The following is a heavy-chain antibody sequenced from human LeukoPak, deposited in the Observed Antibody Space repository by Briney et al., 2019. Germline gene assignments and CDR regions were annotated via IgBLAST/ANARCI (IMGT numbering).Heavy chain of an antibody. CDR3: ARGPYSYDSSGAFDI. V-gene: IGHV4-34*01. CDR2: INHSGST. Sequence: KASETLSLTCAVYGGSFSGYYWSWIRQPPGKGLEWIGEINHSGSTNYNPSLKSRVTISVGTSKNQFSLKLSSVTAADTAVYFCARGPYSYDSSGAFDIWGQGTMVTVSS. D-gene: IGHD3-22*01. J-gene: IGHJ3*02. CDR1: GGSFSGYY.